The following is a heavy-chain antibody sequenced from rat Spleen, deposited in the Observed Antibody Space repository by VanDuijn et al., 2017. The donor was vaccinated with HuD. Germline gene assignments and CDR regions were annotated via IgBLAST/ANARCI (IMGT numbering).Heavy chain of an antibody. Sequence: EVQLVESDGGLVQPGKSLKLSCAASGFTLSDHFMAWVRQAPTKGLEWVATISSDGGRNFYRDSVKGRFTSARDNAKSSLYLQMNSLRSEDTATYYCAKRYPGIITPFDNWGQGVMVTVSS. CDR1: GFTLSDHF. CDR3: AKRYPGIITPFDN. V-gene: IGHV5-29*01. CDR2: ISSDGGRN. J-gene: IGHJ2*01. D-gene: IGHD1-4*01.